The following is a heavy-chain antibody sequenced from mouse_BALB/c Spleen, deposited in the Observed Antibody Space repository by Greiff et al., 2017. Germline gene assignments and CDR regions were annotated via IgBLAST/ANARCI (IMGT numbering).Heavy chain of an antibody. V-gene: IGHV3-6*02. D-gene: IGHD4-1*01. CDR1: GYSITSGYY. J-gene: IGHJ4*01. CDR3: ARNWARAMDY. Sequence: EVQLQQSGPGLVKPSQSLSLTCSVTGYSITSGYYWNWIRQFPGNKLEWMGYISYDGSNNYNPSLKNRISITRDTSKNQFFLKLNSVTTEDTATYYCARNWARAMDYWGQGTSVTVSS. CDR2: ISYDGSN.